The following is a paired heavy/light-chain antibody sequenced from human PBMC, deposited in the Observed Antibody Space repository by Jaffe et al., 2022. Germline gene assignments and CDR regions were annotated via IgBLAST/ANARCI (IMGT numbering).Heavy chain of an antibody. D-gene: IGHD1-26*01. Sequence: VQLQESGPGLLRPSETLSLTCSVSGASFSGFYWSWIRQLPGGRLEWIGYIYYRAGSSYNPSLKSRVTISIDASKNHLSLNVTSVTSADTALYYCARGTSGSSVGWGAFDLWGQGTKVSVSS. CDR2: IYYRAGS. J-gene: IGHJ3*01. CDR1: GASFSGFY. V-gene: IGHV4-59*01. CDR3: ARGTSGSSVGWGAFDL.
Light chain of an antibody. CDR3: QQYGGSTFT. V-gene: IGKV3-20*01. J-gene: IGKJ3*01. CDR1: QTVSNKY. CDR2: GAS. Sequence: EIVLTQSPGTLSLSPGETATLSCRASQTVSNKYLAWYQQKPGQAPKLLIYGASSRAPGIPDRFSGSGSGTDFTLTISRLDPEDFALYFCQQYGGSTFTFGPGTKVDIK.